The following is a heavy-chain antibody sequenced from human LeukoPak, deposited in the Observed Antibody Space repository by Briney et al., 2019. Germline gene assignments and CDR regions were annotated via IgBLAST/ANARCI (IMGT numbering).Heavy chain of an antibody. J-gene: IGHJ6*03. D-gene: IGHD3-10*01. CDR2: ISGSGGAT. CDR1: GFTFNTYG. V-gene: IGHV3-23*01. Sequence: HPGGSLRLSCAASGFTFNTYGMSWVRQAPGKGLEWVSGISGSGGATYYADSVKGRFTVSRDNSKNTLYLQMNSLRAEDTAVYYCAKAGESGELLHDYYYYYMDVWGKGTTVTISS. CDR3: AKAGESGELLHDYYYYYMDV.